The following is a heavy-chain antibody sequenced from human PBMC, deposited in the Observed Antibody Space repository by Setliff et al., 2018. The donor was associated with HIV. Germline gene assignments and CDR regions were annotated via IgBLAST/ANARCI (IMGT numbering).Heavy chain of an antibody. CDR3: ARDLAGTPYYYYGMDV. CDR2: LNNDGTTI. CDR1: GFTFSTYG. Sequence: PGGSLRLSCAASGFTFSTYGLNWVRQAPGKGLEWISYLNNDGTTIYYADSVRGRFTISRDNARDSLYLQMNSLRAEDTAVYYCARDLAGTPYYYYGMDVWGQGTTVTVSS. V-gene: IGHV3-48*04. D-gene: IGHD3-10*01. J-gene: IGHJ6*02.